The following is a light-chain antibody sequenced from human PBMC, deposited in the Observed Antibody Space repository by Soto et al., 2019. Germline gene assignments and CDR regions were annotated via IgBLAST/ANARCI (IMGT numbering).Light chain of an antibody. CDR2: GAS. J-gene: IGKJ4*01. V-gene: IGKV3-15*01. CDR1: RNINRK. CDR3: QQYYDYPPLI. Sequence: EIVMTQSPATLSVSPGVRATLSCRSSRNINRKLAWYQQKRGQAPRLLISGASTRATGIPARFSGSGSGTEFTLTISSLQSEDFAVYYCQQYYDYPPLIFGGGTKVEIK.